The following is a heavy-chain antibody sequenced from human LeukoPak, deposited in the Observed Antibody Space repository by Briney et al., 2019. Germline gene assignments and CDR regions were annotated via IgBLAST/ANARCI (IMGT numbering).Heavy chain of an antibody. CDR3: AKASGSGSYEDAFDI. J-gene: IGHJ3*02. D-gene: IGHD1-26*01. V-gene: IGHV3-30*02. CDR1: GFTFSSYG. Sequence: GGSLRLSCAASGFTFSSYGMHWVRQAPGKGLEWVAFIRYDGSNKYYADSVKGRFTISRDNSKNTLYLQMNSLRAEDTAVYYCAKASGSGSYEDAFDIWGQGTMVTVSS. CDR2: IRYDGSNK.